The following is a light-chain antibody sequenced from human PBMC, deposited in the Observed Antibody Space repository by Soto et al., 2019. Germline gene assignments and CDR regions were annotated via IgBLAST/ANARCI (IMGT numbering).Light chain of an antibody. CDR2: AAS. J-gene: IGKJ1*01. Sequence: DIHMTQCGPSLSASVGYRVTITCRASQSISNYLNWYQQKPGKAPNLLIYAASNLQSGVPSRFSGSGSGTDFTLTISSLQPEDFATYYCQQSYSTPQTFGQGTKVE. CDR3: QQSYSTPQT. CDR1: QSISNY. V-gene: IGKV1-39*01.